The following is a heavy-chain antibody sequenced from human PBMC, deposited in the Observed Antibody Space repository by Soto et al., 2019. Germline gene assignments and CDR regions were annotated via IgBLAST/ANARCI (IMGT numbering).Heavy chain of an antibody. CDR1: RYRFTSYW. V-gene: IGHV5-51*01. J-gene: IGHJ3*02. CDR2: IYPGDSDT. CDR3: ASTPPIAAAGTNGLGAFDI. D-gene: IGHD6-13*01. Sequence: GESLKISCKGSRYRFTSYWIGRVRQMTGKGLEWMGIIYPGDSDTRYSPSFQGQVTISADKSISTAYLQWSSLKASDTAMYYCASTPPIAAAGTNGLGAFDIWGQGTMVTVSS.